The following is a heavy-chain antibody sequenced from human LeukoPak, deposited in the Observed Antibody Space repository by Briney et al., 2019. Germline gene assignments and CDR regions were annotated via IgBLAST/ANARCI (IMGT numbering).Heavy chain of an antibody. CDR1: GGTFRSYA. CDR2: IIPILGIA. CDR3: ASAEGTTGDSGGWRFDY. D-gene: IGHD6-19*01. Sequence: SVTVSFKASGGTFRSYAIRWVRQAPGQGLEWMGRIIPILGIANYAQKFQGRVTITADKSTSTAYMELSGLRSEDTAVYYCASAEGTTGDSGGWRFDYWGEGPGVSVSS. V-gene: IGHV1-69*04. J-gene: IGHJ4*02.